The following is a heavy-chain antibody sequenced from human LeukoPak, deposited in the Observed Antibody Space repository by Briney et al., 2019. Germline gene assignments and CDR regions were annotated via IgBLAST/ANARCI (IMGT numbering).Heavy chain of an antibody. CDR3: AKSQPSRRDGYNSAFDI. D-gene: IGHD5-24*01. J-gene: IGHJ3*02. CDR2: ISGSGGST. CDR1: GFTVSSNY. Sequence: GGSLRLSCAASGFTVSSNYMSWVRQAPGKGLERVSAISGSGGSTYYADSVKGRFTISRDNSKNTLYLQMNSLRAEDTAVYYCAKSQPSRRDGYNSAFDIWGQGTMVTVSS. V-gene: IGHV3-23*01.